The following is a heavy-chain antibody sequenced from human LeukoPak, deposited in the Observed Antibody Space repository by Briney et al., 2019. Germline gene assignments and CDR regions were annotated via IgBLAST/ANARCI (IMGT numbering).Heavy chain of an antibody. Sequence: GGSLRLSCAASGFIFSNYAMSWVRHAPARGLELVSSLKGDGETFYADSVKGRFTLSRDDSRNTVYLQLNNLRVEDTAVYYCAKASRVSSADAVLWGQGTLVSVSS. CDR2: LKGDGET. CDR3: AKASRVSSADAVL. J-gene: IGHJ4*02. V-gene: IGHV3-23*01. D-gene: IGHD3-10*01. CDR1: GFIFSNYA.